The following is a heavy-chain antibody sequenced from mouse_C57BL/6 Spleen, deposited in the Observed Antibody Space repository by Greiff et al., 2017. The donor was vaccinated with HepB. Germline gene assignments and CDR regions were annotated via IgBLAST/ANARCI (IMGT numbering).Heavy chain of an antibody. J-gene: IGHJ1*03. CDR2: ISDGGSYT. D-gene: IGHD1-1*01. V-gene: IGHV5-4*01. CDR1: GFTFSSYA. CDR3: ARDGSSSSYWYCDV. Sequence: EVMLVESGGGLVKPGGSLKLSCAASGFTFSSYAMSWVRQTPEQRLEWVATISDGGSYTYYPDNVKGRFTISRDNAKNNLYLQMSHLKSEDPAMYYCARDGSSSSYWYCDVWGTGTTVTVSS.